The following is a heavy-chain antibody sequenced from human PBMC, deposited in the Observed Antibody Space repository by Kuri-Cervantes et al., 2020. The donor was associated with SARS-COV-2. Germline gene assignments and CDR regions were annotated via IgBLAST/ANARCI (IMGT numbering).Heavy chain of an antibody. D-gene: IGHD1-26*01. V-gene: IGHV2-70*04. CDR2: IDWDDDK. CDR3: AHNSELLPKWFDP. J-gene: IGHJ5*02. Sequence: SGPTLLKPTHTLTLTCTFSGFSLSTSGMRVSWIRQPPGKALEWLARIDWDDDKFYSTSLKTRLTISKDTSKNQVVLTMTNMDPVDTATYYCAHNSELLPKWFDPWGQGTLVTVSS. CDR1: GFSLSTSGMR.